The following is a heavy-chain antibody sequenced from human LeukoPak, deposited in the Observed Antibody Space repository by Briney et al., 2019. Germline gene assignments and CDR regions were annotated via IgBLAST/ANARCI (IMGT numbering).Heavy chain of an antibody. CDR1: GYTFTGYY. Sequence: ASVKVSCKASGYTFTGYYIHWVRQAPGQGLEWMGRINPNSGGTNYAQRFQGRVTMTRDTSISTAYMELSRLRSDDTAVYYCARGRLLGGPDAFDIWGQGTMVTVSS. CDR2: INPNSGGT. V-gene: IGHV1-2*06. J-gene: IGHJ3*02. CDR3: ARGRLLGGPDAFDI. D-gene: IGHD2-21*01.